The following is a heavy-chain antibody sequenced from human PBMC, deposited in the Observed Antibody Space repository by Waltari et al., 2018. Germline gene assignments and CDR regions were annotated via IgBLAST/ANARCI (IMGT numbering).Heavy chain of an antibody. V-gene: IGHV4-39*01. CDR3: ATYIGASVGTASFDV. Sequence: QLQESGPGLVKPSETVSLTCSVSGGPITRARHHGGWIRQPPGQGLEWIGPISYSGTTYNSPSLQSRVTISRDTSKNQLSLKLDSVTASDTAVYYCATYIGASVGTASFDVWGQGTMVTVSS. D-gene: IGHD5-12*01. J-gene: IGHJ3*01. CDR2: ISYSGTT. CDR1: GGPITRARHH.